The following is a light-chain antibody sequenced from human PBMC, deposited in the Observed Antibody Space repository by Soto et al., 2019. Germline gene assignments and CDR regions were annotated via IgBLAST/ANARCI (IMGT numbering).Light chain of an antibody. CDR1: QSVKSSY. J-gene: IGKJ5*01. V-gene: IGKV3-20*01. CDR3: QQYGSPIT. CDR2: GTS. Sequence: EIVLTQSPGTLSLSPGERAILSYRASQSVKSSYLAWYKHKPGQAPRLLIYGTSSRATGIPDRFSGSGSGTEFTLTISRMEPEDFAVYYCQQYGSPITFGHGTRLEIK.